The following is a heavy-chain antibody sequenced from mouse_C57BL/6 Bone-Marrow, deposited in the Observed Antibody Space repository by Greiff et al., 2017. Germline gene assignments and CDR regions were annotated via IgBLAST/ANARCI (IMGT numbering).Heavy chain of an antibody. CDR3: ARRAYWYFDV. V-gene: IGHV1-81*01. CDR1: GYTFTSYG. J-gene: IGHJ1*03. Sequence: VQLKQSGAELARPGASVKLSCKASGYTFTSYGISWVKQRTGQGLEWIGEIYPRSGNTYYNVKFKGKATLTADKSSSTAYMELSSLTSEDSAVYFCARRAYWYFDVWGTGTTVTVSS. D-gene: IGHD3-3*01. CDR2: IYPRSGNT.